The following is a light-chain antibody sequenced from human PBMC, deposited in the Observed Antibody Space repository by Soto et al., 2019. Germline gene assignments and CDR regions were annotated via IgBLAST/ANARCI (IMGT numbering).Light chain of an antibody. V-gene: IGLV1-51*02. CDR1: SSNIGNNY. J-gene: IGLJ2*01. CDR2: ENN. CDR3: GTCDSSLSVV. Sequence: QSVLTQPPSVSAAPGQKVTISCSGSSSNIGNNYVSWYQQLPGTAPKLLIYENNKRPSGIPDRFSGSKSGTSATLGSTGLQTGDEADYYCGTCDSSLSVVFGGGTKVTVL.